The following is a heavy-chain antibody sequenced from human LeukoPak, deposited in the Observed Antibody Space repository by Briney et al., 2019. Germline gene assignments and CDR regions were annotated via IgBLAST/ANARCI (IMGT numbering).Heavy chain of an antibody. CDR1: GFTFTSYW. J-gene: IGHJ3*02. D-gene: IGHD4-17*01. CDR3: ARLTVTTFSDAFDM. V-gene: IGHV3-74*01. Sequence: GGSLRLSCAVSGFTFTSYWMHWVRQAPGKGLVWVSRINSDGISTTYADSVKGRFTISRDNAKNTLYLQMNSLRAEDTAVYYCARLTVTTFSDAFDMWGQGTMVTVSS. CDR2: INSDGIST.